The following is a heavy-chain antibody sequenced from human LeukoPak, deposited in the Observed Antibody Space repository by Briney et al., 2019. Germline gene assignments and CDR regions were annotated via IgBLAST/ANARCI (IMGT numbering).Heavy chain of an antibody. CDR2: INTDGSYT. V-gene: IGHV3-74*01. Sequence: GGSLRLSCAASGFTFSDYFMGWVRQAPGKGLVWVSRINTDGSYTSYADSVKGRFTISRDNAKNTLYLQMNSLRAEDTAVYYCARDHRGSGSRYYYYYMDVWGKGTTVTISS. D-gene: IGHD3-10*01. J-gene: IGHJ6*03. CDR1: GFTFSDYF. CDR3: ARDHRGSGSRYYYYYMDV.